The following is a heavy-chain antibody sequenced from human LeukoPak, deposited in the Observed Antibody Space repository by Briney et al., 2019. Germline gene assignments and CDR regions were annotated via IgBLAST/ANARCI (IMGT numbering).Heavy chain of an antibody. D-gene: IGHD2-15*01. CDR1: GITFSSYG. V-gene: IGHV3-23*01. Sequence: GGSLRLSCAASGITFSSYGMSWVRQAPGKGLEWVSSISGSGGSTYYADSVKGRFTISRDNSKNTLYLQMNSLRAEDTAVYYCAKEYCSGASCYLDYWGQGTLVTVSS. J-gene: IGHJ4*02. CDR2: ISGSGGST. CDR3: AKEYCSGASCYLDY.